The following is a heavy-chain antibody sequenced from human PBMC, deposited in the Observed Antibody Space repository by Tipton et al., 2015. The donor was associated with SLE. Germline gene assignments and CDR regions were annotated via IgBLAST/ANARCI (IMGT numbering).Heavy chain of an antibody. D-gene: IGHD7-27*01. CDR3: ARAWAVTGDGVDY. CDR1: GGSISSGSYY. Sequence: TLSLTCTVSGGSISSGSYYWSWIRQPAGKGLEWIGRFYTSGSTNYNPSLKSRVTISVDTSKNQFSLKLSSVTAADTAVYYCARAWAVTGDGVDYWGQGTLVTVSS. CDR2: FYTSGST. J-gene: IGHJ4*02. V-gene: IGHV4-61*02.